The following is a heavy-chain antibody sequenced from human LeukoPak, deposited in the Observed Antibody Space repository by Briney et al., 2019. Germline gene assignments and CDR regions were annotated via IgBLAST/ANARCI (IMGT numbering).Heavy chain of an antibody. V-gene: IGHV1-58*01. CDR2: IVVGSGNT. D-gene: IGHD3-3*01. CDR3: AAGGVVIPYYYYYYMDV. CDR1: GFTFTSSA. J-gene: IGHJ6*03. Sequence: SVKVSCKASGFTFTSSAVQWVRQARGQRLEWIGWIVVGSGNTNYAQKFQERVTITRDMSTSTAYMELSSLRSEDTAVYYCAAGGVVIPYYYYYYMDVWGKGTTVTVSS.